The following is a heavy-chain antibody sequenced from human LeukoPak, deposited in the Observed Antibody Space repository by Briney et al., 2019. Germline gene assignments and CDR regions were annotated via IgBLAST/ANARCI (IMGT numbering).Heavy chain of an antibody. CDR1: GYTFTGYY. D-gene: IGHD6-19*01. CDR2: INPNSGGT. Sequence: ASVKVSCKASGYTFTGYYMHWVRQAPGQGLEWMGWINPNSGGTNYAQKFKGRVTMTRDTSISTAYMELSRLRSDDTAVYYCARGIAVVAWFDPWGQGTLVTVSS. CDR3: ARGIAVVAWFDP. V-gene: IGHV1-2*02. J-gene: IGHJ5*02.